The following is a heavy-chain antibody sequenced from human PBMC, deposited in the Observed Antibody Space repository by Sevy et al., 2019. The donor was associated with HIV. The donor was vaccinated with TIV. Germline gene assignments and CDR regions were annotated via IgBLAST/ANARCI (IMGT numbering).Heavy chain of an antibody. CDR1: GFTISSNY. Sequence: GGSLRLSCVVSGFTISSNYMSWVRQAPGKGLEWVSVIFGDNKTYYADFVKGRFTISSDNSKNTLYLQMNSLRAEDTAIYYCARGDQWLNFNYWGQGTLVTVSS. J-gene: IGHJ4*02. CDR3: ARGDQWLNFNY. CDR2: IFGDNKT. V-gene: IGHV3-53*01. D-gene: IGHD6-19*01.